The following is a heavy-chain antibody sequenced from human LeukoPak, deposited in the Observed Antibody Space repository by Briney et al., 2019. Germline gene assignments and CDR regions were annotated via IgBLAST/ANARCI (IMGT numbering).Heavy chain of an antibody. CDR2: INHSGST. CDR3: ARVFRDDSSGFIDY. V-gene: IGHV4-34*01. Sequence: SEILSLTCAVYGGSFSGYYWSWIRQPPGKGLEWIGEINHSGSTNYNPSLKSRVTISVDTSKNQFSLKLSSVTAADTAVYYCARVFRDDSSGFIDYWGQGTLVTVSS. J-gene: IGHJ4*02. CDR1: GGSFSGYY. D-gene: IGHD6-19*01.